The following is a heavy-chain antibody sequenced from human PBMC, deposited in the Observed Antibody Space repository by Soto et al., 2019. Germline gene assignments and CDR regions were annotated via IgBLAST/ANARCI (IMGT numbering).Heavy chain of an antibody. CDR3: ARGVGATKAPYYFDY. V-gene: IGHV1-69*13. Sequence: SVKVSCKASGGTFSSYAISWVRQAPGQGLEWMGGIIPIFGTANYAQKFQGRVTITADESTSTAYMELSSLRSEDTAVYYCARGVGATKAPYYFDYWGQGTLVTVSS. CDR1: GGTFSSYA. D-gene: IGHD1-26*01. J-gene: IGHJ4*02. CDR2: IIPIFGTA.